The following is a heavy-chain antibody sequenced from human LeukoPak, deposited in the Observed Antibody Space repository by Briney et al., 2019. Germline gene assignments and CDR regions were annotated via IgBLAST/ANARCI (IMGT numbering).Heavy chain of an antibody. CDR2: IYYSGST. D-gene: IGHD4-17*01. CDR3: ARNDYGDHYFDY. Sequence: SVTLSLTCTVSGGSVSSGSYYWSWIRQHPGKGLEWIGYIYYSGSTYYNPSLKSRVTISVDTSKNQFSLKLSSVTAADTAVYYCARNDYGDHYFDYWGQGTLVTVSS. V-gene: IGHV4-31*03. J-gene: IGHJ4*02. CDR1: GGSVSSGSYY.